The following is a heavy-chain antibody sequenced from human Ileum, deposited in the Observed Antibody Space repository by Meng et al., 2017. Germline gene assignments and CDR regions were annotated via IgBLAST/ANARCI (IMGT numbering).Heavy chain of an antibody. CDR2: MYYSGST. D-gene: IGHD3-3*01. CDR3: ARNDLAFWYFDL. CDR1: GVSISSNVNF. J-gene: IGHJ2*01. Sequence: ARPRGPGQGLVRHPLTLSLTCIVSGVSISSNVNFWSWIRQHPGKGLEWLGYMYYSGSTYYNPSINTPITISLDTSKNQFSLRLDSVTAADTAVYFCARNDLAFWYFDLWGRGTLVTVSS. V-gene: IGHV4-31*01.